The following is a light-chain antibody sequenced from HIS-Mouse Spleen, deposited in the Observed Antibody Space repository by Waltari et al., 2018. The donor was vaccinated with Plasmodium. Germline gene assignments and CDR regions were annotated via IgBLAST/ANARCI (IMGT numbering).Light chain of an antibody. J-gene: IGLJ2*01. CDR1: NIGSKS. V-gene: IGLV3-21*03. CDR3: QVWDSSSDHVV. Sequence: SYVLTQPPSASLALGKTARITCGGNNIGSKSVHWYQPTPAQPQLVVLADGWYQHNPGQAPVLVVYDDSDRPSGIPERFSGSNSGNTATLTISRVEAGDEADYYCQVWDSSSDHVVFGGGTKLTVL. CDR2: DDS.